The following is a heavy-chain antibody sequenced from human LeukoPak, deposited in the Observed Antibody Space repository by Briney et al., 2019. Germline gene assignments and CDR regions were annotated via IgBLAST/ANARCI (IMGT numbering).Heavy chain of an antibody. D-gene: IGHD2-21*02. CDR1: GGSISSSSYY. CDR3: ARDTYCGGDCYPFYYYYYYMDV. V-gene: IGHV4-39*07. J-gene: IGHJ6*03. CDR2: IYYSGST. Sequence: TSETLSLTCTVSGGSISSSSYYWGWIRQPPGKGLEWIGSIYYSGSTYYNSSLKSRVTISVDTSKNQFSLKLSSVTAADTAVYYCARDTYCGGDCYPFYYYYYYMDVWGKGTTVTVSS.